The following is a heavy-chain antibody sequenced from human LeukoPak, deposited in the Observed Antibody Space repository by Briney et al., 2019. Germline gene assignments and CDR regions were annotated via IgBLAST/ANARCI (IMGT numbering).Heavy chain of an antibody. D-gene: IGHD2-8*01. Sequence: GSLRLSCAASGLTVTNAWMNWVRQAPGKGLEWIGEINHSGSTNYNPSLRSRLTISVDASKKQFSLKMRSVTAADTAVYYCARGHVGSYAYYYCYGMDVWGQGTTVTVSS. CDR2: INHSGST. J-gene: IGHJ6*02. CDR3: ARGHVGSYAYYYCYGMDV. V-gene: IGHV4-34*01. CDR1: GLTVTNAW.